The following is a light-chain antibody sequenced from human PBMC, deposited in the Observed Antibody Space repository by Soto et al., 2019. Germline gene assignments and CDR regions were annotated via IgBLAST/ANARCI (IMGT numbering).Light chain of an antibody. CDR1: TGAVTSGHY. Sequence: QAVVTQEPSLTVSPGGTVTLTCGSSTGAVTSGHYPHWFQQKPGQAPRTLIYDTSDKHSWTPARFSGSLLGCKAVLTLSGAQPEDEADYYCLVIFTGGGEVFGTGTKLTVL. CDR3: LVIFTGGGEV. CDR2: DTS. V-gene: IGLV7-46*01. J-gene: IGLJ1*01.